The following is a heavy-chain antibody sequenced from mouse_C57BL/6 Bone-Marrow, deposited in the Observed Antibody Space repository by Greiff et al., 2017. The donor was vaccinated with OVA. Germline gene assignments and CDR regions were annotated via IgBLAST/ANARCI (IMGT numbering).Heavy chain of an antibody. CDR3: ASGTTVAAPDD. CDR1: GYTFTSYW. Sequence: QVQLQQPGAELVKPGASVKMSCKASGYTFTSYWITWVKQRPGQGLEWIGDIYPGSGSTNYNETFTSKATLTVATSSSTAYMQLSSPASKDSEVYNLASGTTVAAPDDWGHGTTLTVSS. J-gene: IGHJ2*01. CDR2: IYPGSGST. D-gene: IGHD1-1*01. V-gene: IGHV1-55*01.